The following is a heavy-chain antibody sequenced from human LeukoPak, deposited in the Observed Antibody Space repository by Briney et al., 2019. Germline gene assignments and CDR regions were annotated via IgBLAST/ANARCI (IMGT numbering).Heavy chain of an antibody. CDR1: GYRFTSYW. V-gene: IGHV5-51*01. D-gene: IGHD5-18*01. Sequence: GASLKISFKGSGYRFTSYWIGWVRQMPGKGLEWMGIIYPGDSDTRYSPSFQGQVTISADKSISTAYLQWSSLKASDTAMYYCARLADTAIVDYWGQGTLVTVSS. CDR2: IYPGDSDT. CDR3: ARLADTAIVDY. J-gene: IGHJ4*02.